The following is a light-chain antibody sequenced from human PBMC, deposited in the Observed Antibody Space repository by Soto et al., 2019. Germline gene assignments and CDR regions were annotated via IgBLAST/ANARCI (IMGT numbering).Light chain of an antibody. Sequence: TQSPGTLSLSPGERATLSCRASQSVSTYLAWYQHKPGQAPRLLIHDASNRATGVPARFSGSGSGTDFTLTISSLEPEDFAVYYCQQHSNWPITFGQGTRLEIK. CDR3: QQHSNWPIT. J-gene: IGKJ5*01. CDR1: QSVSTY. V-gene: IGKV3-11*01. CDR2: DAS.